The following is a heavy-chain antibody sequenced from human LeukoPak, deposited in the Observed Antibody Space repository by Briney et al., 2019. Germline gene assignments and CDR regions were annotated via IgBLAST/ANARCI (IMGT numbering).Heavy chain of an antibody. Sequence: PGGSLRLSCAASGFTFSSYAMHWVRQAPGKGLEWVAVISYDGSNKYYADSVKGRFTISRDNSKNTLYLQMNSLRAEDTAVYYCARDHLHLGYYYYYGMDVWGQGTTVTVSS. V-gene: IGHV3-30-3*01. CDR3: ARDHLHLGYYYYYGMDV. J-gene: IGHJ6*02. CDR1: GFTFSSYA. CDR2: ISYDGSNK. D-gene: IGHD4-11*01.